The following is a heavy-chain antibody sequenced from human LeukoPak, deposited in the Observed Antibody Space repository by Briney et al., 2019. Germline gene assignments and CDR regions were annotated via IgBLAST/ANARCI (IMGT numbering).Heavy chain of an antibody. CDR3: ARGNYYGSGSYQPPFDY. CDR2: ISYDGSNK. J-gene: IGHJ4*02. Sequence: GGSLRLSCAASGFTFSSYAMHWVRQAPGKGLEWVAVISYDGSNKYYADSMKGRFTISRDNSKNTLYLQMNSLRAEDTAVYYCARGNYYGSGSYQPPFDYWGQGTLVTVSS. D-gene: IGHD3-10*01. CDR1: GFTFSSYA. V-gene: IGHV3-30*04.